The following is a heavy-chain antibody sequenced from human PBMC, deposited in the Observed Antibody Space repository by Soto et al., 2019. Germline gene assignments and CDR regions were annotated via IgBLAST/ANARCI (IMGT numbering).Heavy chain of an antibody. J-gene: IGHJ6*02. Sequence: ASVKVSCKASGYTFTSYDINWVRQATGQGLEWMGWMNPNSGNTGYAQKFQGRVTMTRNTSISTAYMELSSLRSEDTAVYYCARGFGYSYGSYYYYYGMDVWGQGTTVTVSS. CDR2: MNPNSGNT. CDR1: GYTFTSYD. V-gene: IGHV1-8*01. D-gene: IGHD5-18*01. CDR3: ARGFGYSYGSYYYYYGMDV.